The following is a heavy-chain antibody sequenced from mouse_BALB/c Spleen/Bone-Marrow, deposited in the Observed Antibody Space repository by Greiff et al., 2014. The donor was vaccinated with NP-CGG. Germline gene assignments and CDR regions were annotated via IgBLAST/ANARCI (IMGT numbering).Heavy chain of an antibody. CDR2: INPGSGGT. CDR3: ARIYYGNYY. Sequence: ESGAELVRPGTSVKVSCKASGYAFTNYLIEWVKQRPGQGLEWIGVINPGSGGTNYNEKFKGKATLTADESSSTAYMQLSSLTSDDSAVYFCARIYYGNYYWGQGTTLTVSS. D-gene: IGHD2-1*01. J-gene: IGHJ2*01. CDR1: GYAFTNYL. V-gene: IGHV1-54*01.